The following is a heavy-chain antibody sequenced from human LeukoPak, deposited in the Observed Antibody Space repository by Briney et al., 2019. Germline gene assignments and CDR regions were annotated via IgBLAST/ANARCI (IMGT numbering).Heavy chain of an antibody. J-gene: IGHJ4*02. D-gene: IGHD3-16*01. Sequence: SETLSLTCAVYGGSFSGYYWSWIRQPAGKGLEWIGRIYTSGSTNYNPSLKSRVTISVDTSKNQFSLKLSSVTAADTAVYYCARQGGYWGQGTLVTVSS. CDR1: GGSFSGYY. CDR3: ARQGGY. V-gene: IGHV4-59*10. CDR2: IYTSGST.